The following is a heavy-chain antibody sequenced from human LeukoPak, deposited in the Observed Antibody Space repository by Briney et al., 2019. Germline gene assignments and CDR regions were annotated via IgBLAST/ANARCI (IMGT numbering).Heavy chain of an antibody. J-gene: IGHJ4*02. CDR1: GYTFTSYG. Sequence: GASVKVSCKASGYTFTSYGISWVRQAPGQGLEWMGRINPNSGDTNYAQKFQGRVTMTRDTSITTAYMELSGLRSDDTAVYYCAKSQKGYFDYWGQGTLVTVSS. CDR3: AKSQKGYFDY. V-gene: IGHV1-2*06. CDR2: INPNSGDT.